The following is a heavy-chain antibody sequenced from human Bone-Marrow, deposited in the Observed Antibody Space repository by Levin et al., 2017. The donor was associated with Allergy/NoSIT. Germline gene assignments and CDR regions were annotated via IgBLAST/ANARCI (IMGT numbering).Heavy chain of an antibody. V-gene: IGHV3-74*01. CDR3: SRIYCGGGNCDYALDV. J-gene: IGHJ3*01. CDR1: GFTFGSYW. Sequence: TGGSLRLSCAASGFTFGSYWMHWVRQVPGKGLVWVSRIRSDGSITTYADSVKGRFSISRDNAKNILYLEMNSLRAEDTAVYYCSRIYCGGGNCDYALDVWGQGTMVTVSS. D-gene: IGHD2-15*01. CDR2: IRSDGSIT.